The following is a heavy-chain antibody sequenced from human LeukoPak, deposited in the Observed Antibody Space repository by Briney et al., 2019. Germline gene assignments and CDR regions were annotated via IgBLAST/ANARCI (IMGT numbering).Heavy chain of an antibody. D-gene: IGHD3-3*01. V-gene: IGHV3-23*01. CDR3: AKDRDYDFWSGYYSDAFDI. CDR1: GFTFSSYA. J-gene: IGHJ3*02. Sequence: GGSLTLSCSASGFTFSSYAMRWHRQAPGKGLEWVTTINGSGESTYYADSVKGRFTISRDNSKNQLYLQMNSLRAEDTAVYHSAKDRDYDFWSGYYSDAFDIWGQGTMVTVSS. CDR2: INGSGEST.